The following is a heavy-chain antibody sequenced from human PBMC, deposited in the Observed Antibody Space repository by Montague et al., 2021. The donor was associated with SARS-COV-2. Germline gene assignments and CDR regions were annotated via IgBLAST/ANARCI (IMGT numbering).Heavy chain of an antibody. Sequence: SETLSLTCAVYGGSFSGYDWTWIRQSPGKGLEWIGEINQSGSAKYKPSLKSRVTISVDTSKNQFSLKLSSVTAADTAVYYCARGLMTINVMVVIMTGASTWLDSWGQGTLVTVSP. J-gene: IGHJ5*01. D-gene: IGHD2-21*01. CDR3: ARGLMTINVMVVIMTGASTWLDS. CDR2: INQSGSA. CDR1: GGSFSGYD. V-gene: IGHV4-34*01.